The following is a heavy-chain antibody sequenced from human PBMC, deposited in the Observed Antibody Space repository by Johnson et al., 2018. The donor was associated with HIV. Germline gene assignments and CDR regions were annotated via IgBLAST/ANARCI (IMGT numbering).Heavy chain of an antibody. CDR1: GFTFSSYA. Sequence: QVQVVESGGGVVQPGRSLRLSCAASGFTFSSYAMHWVRQAPGKGLEWVAVISYDGSKKYYADSVKGRLTISRDNSKNTLYLQMNSLRAEDTAVYYCAKDSDKWAISGDDAFDIWGQGTMVTVSS. CDR2: ISYDGSKK. CDR3: AKDSDKWAISGDDAFDI. J-gene: IGHJ3*02. D-gene: IGHD1-26*01. V-gene: IGHV3-30-3*01.